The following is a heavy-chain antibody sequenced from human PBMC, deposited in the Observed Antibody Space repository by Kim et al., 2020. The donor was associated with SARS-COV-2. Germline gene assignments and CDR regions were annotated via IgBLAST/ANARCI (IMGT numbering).Heavy chain of an antibody. Sequence: SETLSLTCAVYGGSFSGYYWSWIRQPPGKGLEWIGEINHSGSTNYNPSLKSRVTISVDTSKNQFSLKLSSVTAADTAVYYCRGSWYVDYYYGMDVWGQGTTVTVSS. CDR3: RGSWYVDYYYGMDV. V-gene: IGHV4-34*01. CDR1: GGSFSGYY. D-gene: IGHD6-13*01. J-gene: IGHJ6*02. CDR2: INHSGST.